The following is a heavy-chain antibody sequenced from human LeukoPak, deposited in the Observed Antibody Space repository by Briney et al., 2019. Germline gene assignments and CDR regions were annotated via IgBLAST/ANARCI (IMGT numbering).Heavy chain of an antibody. CDR2: ISWNSGSI. CDR1: GFTFDDYA. D-gene: IGHD5-24*01. CDR3: AKDVRDGYNSGAFDI. Sequence: GRSLRLSCAASGFTFDDYAMHWVRQAPGKGLEWVSGISWNSGSIGYADSVKDRFTISRDNAKNSLYLQMNSLRAEDMALYYCAKDVRDGYNSGAFDIWGQGTMVTVSS. J-gene: IGHJ3*02. V-gene: IGHV3-9*03.